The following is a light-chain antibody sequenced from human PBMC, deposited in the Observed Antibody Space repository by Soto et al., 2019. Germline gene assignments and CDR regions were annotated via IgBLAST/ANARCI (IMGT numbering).Light chain of an antibody. V-gene: IGKV3-15*01. Sequence: EIVMTQSPASQSVSPGERAALSCRASQSVSSKLAWYRQRPGQAPRLVIYDTSTRATGVPARFSGSGSGTEFTLTISSLQSEDFGVYYCQQYTAWFSITFGQGTRLEI. CDR2: DTS. J-gene: IGKJ5*01. CDR3: QQYTAWFSIT. CDR1: QSVSSK.